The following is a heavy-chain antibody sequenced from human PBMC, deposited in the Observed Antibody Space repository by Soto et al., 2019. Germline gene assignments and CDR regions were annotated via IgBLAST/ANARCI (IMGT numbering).Heavy chain of an antibody. D-gene: IGHD4-17*01. Sequence: GASVKVSCKASGYTFISYYMHWVRQAPGQGLEWMGIINPSGGSTNYAQKFQGRVTMTRDTSTSTVYMELSSLRSEDTAVYYCARGIKYGAYSRWFDPWGQGALVTVSS. J-gene: IGHJ5*02. V-gene: IGHV1-46*01. CDR3: ARGIKYGAYSRWFDP. CDR1: GYTFISYY. CDR2: INPSGGST.